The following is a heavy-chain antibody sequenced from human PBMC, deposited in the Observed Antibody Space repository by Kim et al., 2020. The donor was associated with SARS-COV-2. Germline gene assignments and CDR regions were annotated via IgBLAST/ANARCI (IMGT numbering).Heavy chain of an antibody. Sequence: CYADSVKGRFTISRDNSKNTLYLQMNSLRAEDTAVYYCARDPLTGAHFDYWGQGTLVTVSS. D-gene: IGHD7-27*01. V-gene: IGHV3-30*01. J-gene: IGHJ4*02. CDR3: ARDPLTGAHFDY.